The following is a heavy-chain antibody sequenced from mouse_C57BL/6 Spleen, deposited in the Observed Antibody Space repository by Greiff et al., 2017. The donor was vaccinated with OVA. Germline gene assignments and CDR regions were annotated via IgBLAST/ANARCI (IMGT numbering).Heavy chain of an antibody. CDR1: GYTFTSYW. D-gene: IGHD2-4*01. Sequence: QVQLKQPGAELVKPGASVKLSCKASGYTFTSYWMHWVKQRPGRGLEWIGRIDPNSGGTKYNEKFKSKATLTVDKPSSTAYMQLSSLTSEDSAVYYCAYDYDEVVWFAYWGQGTLVTVSA. J-gene: IGHJ3*01. CDR3: AYDYDEVVWFAY. CDR2: IDPNSGGT. V-gene: IGHV1-72*01.